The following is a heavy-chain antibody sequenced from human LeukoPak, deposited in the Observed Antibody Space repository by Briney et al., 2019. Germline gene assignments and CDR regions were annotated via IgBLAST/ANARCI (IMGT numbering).Heavy chain of an antibody. CDR3: ARGGLEPVDY. Sequence: PGGSLRLSCAASGFTFSRYWMHWVRQAPGKGLVWISRINPEETTTSYADSVRGRFTISRDIAKNTLYLEMNSLRTEDTAVYYCARGGLEPVDYWGQGSLVTVSS. CDR2: INPEETTT. J-gene: IGHJ4*02. V-gene: IGHV3-74*01. CDR1: GFTFSRYW. D-gene: IGHD1-14*01.